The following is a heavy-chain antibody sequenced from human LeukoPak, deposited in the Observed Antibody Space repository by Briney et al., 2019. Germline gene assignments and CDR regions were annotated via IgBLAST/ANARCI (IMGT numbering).Heavy chain of an antibody. CDR2: VYTRGSI. J-gene: IGHJ5*02. V-gene: IGHV4-4*07. CDR3: ARHDTYYYGSGSYYNPRQTFDP. Sequence: SETLSLTCSVSGASISSYDWSWIRQSAGKGLEWIGRVYTRGSIDYNPSLKSRVTISVDTSKNQFSLKLSSVTAADTAVYYCARHDTYYYGSGSYYNPRQTFDPWGQGTLVTVSS. D-gene: IGHD3-10*01. CDR1: GASISSYD.